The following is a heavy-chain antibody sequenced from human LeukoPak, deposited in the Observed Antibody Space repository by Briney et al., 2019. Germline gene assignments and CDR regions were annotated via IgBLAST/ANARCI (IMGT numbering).Heavy chain of an antibody. D-gene: IGHD3-10*01. V-gene: IGHV4-34*01. J-gene: IGHJ5*02. CDR1: GGSISSYY. Sequence: SETLSLTCTVSGGSISSYYWSWIRQPPGKGLEWIGEINHSGSTNYNPSLKSRVTISVDTSKNQFSLKLSSVTAADTAVYYCARGRGAVNWFDPWGQGTLVTVSS. CDR3: ARGRGAVNWFDP. CDR2: INHSGST.